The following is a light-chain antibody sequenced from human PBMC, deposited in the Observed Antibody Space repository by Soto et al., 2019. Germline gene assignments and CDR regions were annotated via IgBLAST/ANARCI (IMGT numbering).Light chain of an antibody. V-gene: IGKV1-9*01. J-gene: IGKJ4*01. CDR3: QQIYSAPLT. CDR1: QVISTS. CDR2: AAS. Sequence: DIQLTQSPSFLSPSIGESVTITCRASQVISTSLAWYQVKPGKAPKLLIYAASTLESGVPSRFSATVSGTEFSLTITSLQPEDFATYFCQQIYSAPLTFGGGTKVEIK.